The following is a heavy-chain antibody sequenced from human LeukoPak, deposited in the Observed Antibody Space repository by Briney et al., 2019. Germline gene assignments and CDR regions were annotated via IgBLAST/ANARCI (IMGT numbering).Heavy chain of an antibody. CDR2: ISGSGGST. Sequence: GGFLRLSCSASGFTFSSYAMSWVRQAPGKGLEWVSAISGSGGSTYYADSVKGRFTISGDNSKNTLYLQMNSLRAEDTAVYYCAKDPAVVIQEAPLPYWGQGTLVTVSS. CDR1: GFTFSSYA. D-gene: IGHD3-22*01. J-gene: IGHJ4*02. CDR3: AKDPAVVIQEAPLPY. V-gene: IGHV3-23*01.